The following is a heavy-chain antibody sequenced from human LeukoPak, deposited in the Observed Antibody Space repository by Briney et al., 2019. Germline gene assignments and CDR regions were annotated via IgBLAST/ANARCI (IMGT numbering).Heavy chain of an antibody. Sequence: QPGGSLRLSCAASGFTFSSYAMSWVRQAPGKGLEWVANIKQDGSEKYYVDSVKGRFTISRDNAKNSLYLQMNSLRAEDTAVYYCARSLGFDYWGQGTLVTVSS. CDR2: IKQDGSEK. CDR1: GFTFSSYA. V-gene: IGHV3-7*01. J-gene: IGHJ4*02. CDR3: ARSLGFDY. D-gene: IGHD7-27*01.